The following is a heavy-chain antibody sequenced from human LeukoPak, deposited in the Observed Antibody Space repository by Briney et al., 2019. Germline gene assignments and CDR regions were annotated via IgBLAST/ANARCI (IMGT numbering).Heavy chain of an antibody. CDR3: AKDHVVVTAILGP. V-gene: IGHV3-23*01. D-gene: IGHD2-21*02. J-gene: IGHJ5*02. Sequence: GGSLRLXCAASGFTFSSYAMSWVRQAPGKGLESVSAISGSGGSTYYADSVKGRFTISRDNSKNTLYLQMNRLRAEDTAVYYCAKDHVVVTAILGPWGQGTLVTVSS. CDR1: GFTFSSYA. CDR2: ISGSGGST.